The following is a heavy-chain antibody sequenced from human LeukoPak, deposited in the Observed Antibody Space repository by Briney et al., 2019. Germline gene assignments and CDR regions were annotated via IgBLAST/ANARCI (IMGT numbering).Heavy chain of an antibody. J-gene: IGHJ5*02. D-gene: IGHD3-3*01. Sequence: GASVKVSCKASGYTFSNFDINWVRQAPGQGLEWMGWINPNSGGTNYAQKFRGRVIMTRDTSISTVYMELTGLRFDDTAIYYCARDGAVYNDFWSGDNWFDPWGQGTLVTVSS. CDR3: ARDGAVYNDFWSGDNWFDP. CDR1: GYTFSNFD. V-gene: IGHV1-2*02. CDR2: INPNSGGT.